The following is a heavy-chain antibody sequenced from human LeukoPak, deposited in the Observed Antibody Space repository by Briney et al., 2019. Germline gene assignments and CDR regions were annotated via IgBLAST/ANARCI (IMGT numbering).Heavy chain of an antibody. CDR2: ISYDGSNK. Sequence: PGRPLRLSCAASGFTFSSYAMHWVRQAPGKGLEWVAVISYDGSNKYYADSVKGRFTISRVNSKNTLYLQMNSLRAEDTAVYYCASLSSGWSGFPGLWGQGTLVTVSS. CDR3: ASLSSGWSGFPGL. D-gene: IGHD6-19*01. V-gene: IGHV3-30*01. CDR1: GFTFSSYA. J-gene: IGHJ4*02.